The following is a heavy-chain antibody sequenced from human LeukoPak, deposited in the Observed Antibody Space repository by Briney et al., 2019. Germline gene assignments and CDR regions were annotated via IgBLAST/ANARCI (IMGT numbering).Heavy chain of an antibody. D-gene: IGHD6-19*01. CDR1: GFTFSSYA. Sequence: GRSLRLSCAASGFTFSSYAMHWVRQAPGKGLEWVAVISYDGSNKYYADSVKGRFTISRDNSKNTLYLQMNSLRAEDTAVYYCARDTYSSGRYDHWGQGTLVTVSS. V-gene: IGHV3-30*04. CDR2: ISYDGSNK. CDR3: ARDTYSSGRYDH. J-gene: IGHJ5*02.